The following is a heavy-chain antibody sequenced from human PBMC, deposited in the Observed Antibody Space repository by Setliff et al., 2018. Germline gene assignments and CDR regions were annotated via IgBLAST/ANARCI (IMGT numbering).Heavy chain of an antibody. CDR2: ISGYKSNP. J-gene: IGHJ6*03. CDR1: GYNFRNYG. Sequence: ASVKVSCKTSGYNFRNYGISWVRQVPGQGLEWMGWISGYKSNPNYLQKMQGRLTMTTDTSTSTAYMELRSLRSDDTAVYYCTRDPTGSNFYNFQFYMDVWGKGTTVTVSS. CDR3: TRDPTGSNFYNFQFYMDV. D-gene: IGHD1-1*01. V-gene: IGHV1-18*04.